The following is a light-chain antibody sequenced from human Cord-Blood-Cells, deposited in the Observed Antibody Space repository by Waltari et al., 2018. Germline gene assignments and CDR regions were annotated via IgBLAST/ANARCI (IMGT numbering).Light chain of an antibody. CDR1: QSVSSY. J-gene: IGKJ4*01. CDR2: DAS. Sequence: EIVLTQSPATLSLSPGERATLSCRASQSVSSYLAWYQQKPGHAPRLLIYDASNRATGIPARFSGSGSGTDFTLTISCLEPEDFAVYYCQQRSNWPLTFGGGTKVEIK. CDR3: QQRSNWPLT. V-gene: IGKV3-11*01.